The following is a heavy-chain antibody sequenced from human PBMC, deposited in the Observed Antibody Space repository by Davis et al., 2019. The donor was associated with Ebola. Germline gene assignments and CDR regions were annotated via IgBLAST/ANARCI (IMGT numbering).Heavy chain of an antibody. V-gene: IGHV3-30*18. CDR1: GFTFSSHG. CDR3: AKVEGYYDSSGYTSP. CDR2: ISYDGSDP. D-gene: IGHD3-22*01. Sequence: GESLKISCAASGFTFSSHGMHWVRQAPGKGLEWVAIISYDGSDPRYADSVKGRFTISRDNSKNTLYLQMNSLRAEDTAVYYCAKVEGYYDSSGYTSPWGQGTLVTVSS. J-gene: IGHJ5*02.